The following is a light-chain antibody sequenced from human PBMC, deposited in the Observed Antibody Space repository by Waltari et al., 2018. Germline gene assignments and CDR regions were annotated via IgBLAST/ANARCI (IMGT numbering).Light chain of an antibody. CDR2: DVT. Sequence: SALTQPRSVSGSPGQSVTISCTGTTKDLGSYNYVSWYQQHPGKAPNHIILDVTKRPSGVPDRLSGSKSGNTASLTISGLRAEDEAEYYCCSYAGSYTWVFGGGTKLTVV. V-gene: IGLV2-11*01. J-gene: IGLJ3*02. CDR3: CSYAGSYTWV. CDR1: TKDLGSYNY.